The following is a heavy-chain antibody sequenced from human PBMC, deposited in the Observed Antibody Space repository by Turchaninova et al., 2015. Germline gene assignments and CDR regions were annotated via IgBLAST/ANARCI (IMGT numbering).Heavy chain of an antibody. Sequence: QVQLVQSGAEVTKPGSSVKVSCKASGGTFTTSTISWVRQAPGQGLEWVGGITPILGTPNYAQKVQGRVTITADESTSTAYMERSSLRSEDTALYYCARGPDSSAYYYFYWGQGTLVTVSS. D-gene: IGHD3-22*01. V-gene: IGHV1-69*12. CDR2: ITPILGTP. J-gene: IGHJ4*02. CDR3: ARGPDSSAYYYFY. CDR1: GGTFTTST.